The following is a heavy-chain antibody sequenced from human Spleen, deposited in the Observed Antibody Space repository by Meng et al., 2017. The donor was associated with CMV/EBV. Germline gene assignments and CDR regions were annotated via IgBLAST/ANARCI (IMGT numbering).Heavy chain of an antibody. J-gene: IGHJ4*02. CDR3: AREGLEMLQRRVY. D-gene: IGHD6-25*01. CDR2: RIPIFDAP. V-gene: IGHV1-69*05. Sequence: CKSSGANLNNYGVNWVRQVPGQGIEWMGGRIPIFDAPMYAKKFLGRCTISTDESTGTAYMELSSLRSEDTAMYFCAREGLEMLQRRVYWGQGTLVTVSS. CDR1: GANLNNYG.